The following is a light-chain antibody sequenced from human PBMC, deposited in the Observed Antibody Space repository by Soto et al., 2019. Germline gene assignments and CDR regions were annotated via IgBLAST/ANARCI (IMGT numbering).Light chain of an antibody. CDR2: EVS. CDR1: SSDVGAYNY. V-gene: IGLV2-14*03. Sequence: QSALTQPASVSGSPGQSITISCTGTSSDVGAYNYVSWYQQHPGKAPKLMIYEVSNRPAGVSNRFSGSKSANTASLTISGLQAGYEADYYCSSYTSSSTWLFGGGTKLTVL. CDR3: SSYTSSSTWL. J-gene: IGLJ3*02.